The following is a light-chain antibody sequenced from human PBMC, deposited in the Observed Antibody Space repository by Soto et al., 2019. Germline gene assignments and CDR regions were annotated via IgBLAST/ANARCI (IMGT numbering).Light chain of an antibody. J-gene: IGKJ5*01. CDR3: QQVNSYPIT. Sequence: DIQLTQSPSFLSASLGDRVTITCRASQGISSYLAWYQQKPGNVPKLLIYAASTLHSGVPSRFSGSGFGTQFTLTISSLQPEDFATYYCQQVNSYPITFGQGTRLEI. V-gene: IGKV1-9*01. CDR2: AAS. CDR1: QGISSY.